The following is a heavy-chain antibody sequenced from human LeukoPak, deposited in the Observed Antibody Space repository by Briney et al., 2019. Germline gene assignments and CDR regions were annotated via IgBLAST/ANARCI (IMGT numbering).Heavy chain of an antibody. V-gene: IGHV1-69*13. CDR2: IIPIFGTA. CDR1: GGIFSSYA. J-gene: IGHJ6*03. CDR3: ARGGDLEGTQGWYPNYYYYMDV. D-gene: IGHD6-19*01. Sequence: ASVKVSCKASGGIFSSYAISWVRQAPGQGLEWMGGIIPIFGTANYAQKFQGRVTITADESTSTAYMDLSSLRSEDTAVYYCARGGDLEGTQGWYPNYYYYMDVWGKGTTVTISS.